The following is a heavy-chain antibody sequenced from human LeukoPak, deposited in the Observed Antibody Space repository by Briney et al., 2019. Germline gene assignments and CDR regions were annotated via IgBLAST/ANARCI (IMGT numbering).Heavy chain of an antibody. Sequence: GGSLRLSCAASGFTFSNYAMSWVREAPGKGLVWVSTISGGSGSTYYADSVKGRFTISRDNSKNTLYLQMNSLRAEDTAVYYCASGIAIFGAPFDYWGQGALVTASS. CDR2: ISGGSGST. D-gene: IGHD3-3*01. CDR1: GFTFSNYA. V-gene: IGHV3-23*01. CDR3: ASGIAIFGAPFDY. J-gene: IGHJ4*02.